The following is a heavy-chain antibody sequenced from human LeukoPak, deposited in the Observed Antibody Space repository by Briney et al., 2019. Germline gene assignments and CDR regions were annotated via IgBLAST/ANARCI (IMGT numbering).Heavy chain of an antibody. CDR1: GFTFSDYY. V-gene: IGHV3-11*01. CDR3: ASAYCSSTSCYMGFDY. D-gene: IGHD2-2*02. CDR2: ISSSGSTI. Sequence: GGSLRLSCAASGFTFSDYYMSWIRQAPGKGLERVSYISSSGSTIYYADSVKGRFTISRDNAKNSLYLQMNSLRAEDTAVYYCASAYCSSTSCYMGFDYWGQGTLVTVSS. J-gene: IGHJ4*02.